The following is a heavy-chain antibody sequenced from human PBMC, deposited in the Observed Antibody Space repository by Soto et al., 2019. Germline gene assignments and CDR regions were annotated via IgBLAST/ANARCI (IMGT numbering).Heavy chain of an antibody. CDR2: IIPIFGTA. V-gene: IGHV1-69*01. D-gene: IGHD1-1*01. CDR3: ALWGFRDGNNSKYNDSGMYV. CDR1: GGTFNRYT. J-gene: IGHJ6*02. Sequence: VQLVQSGAEVKKPGSSVKLSCKASGGTFNRYTISWVRQAPGQGLEWMVGIIPIFGTANYAQKFQGRVAIIADESTSAAYMELRSLRSEDTAVYYCALWGFRDGNNSKYNDSGMYVWGQGTTVTVSS.